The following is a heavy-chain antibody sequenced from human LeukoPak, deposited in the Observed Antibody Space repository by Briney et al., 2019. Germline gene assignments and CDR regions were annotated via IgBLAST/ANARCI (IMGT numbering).Heavy chain of an antibody. V-gene: IGHV4-59*01. CDR2: IYYSGST. CDR3: ARDRLRWYY. D-gene: IGHD4-23*01. J-gene: IGHJ4*02. CDR1: GGSISSYY. Sequence: SETLSLTCTVSGGSISSYYWSWIRQPPGKGLEWIGYIYYSGSTNYNPSLKSRVTISVDTSKNQFSPKLSSVTAADTAVYYCARDRLRWYYWGQGTLVTVSS.